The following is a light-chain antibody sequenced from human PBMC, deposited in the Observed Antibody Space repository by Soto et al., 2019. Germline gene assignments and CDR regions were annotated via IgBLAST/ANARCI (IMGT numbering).Light chain of an antibody. CDR3: FSYAGSYTWV. CDR2: EGS. Sequence: QSVLTQPASVSGSPGQSITISCTGTSSDIGSYNFVSWYQQHPDKAPKLMIYEGSKRPSGVSNRFSGSKSGNTASLTISGLQAEDEADYYCFSYAGSYTWVFGGGTKLTVL. J-gene: IGLJ3*02. V-gene: IGLV2-23*01. CDR1: SSDIGSYNF.